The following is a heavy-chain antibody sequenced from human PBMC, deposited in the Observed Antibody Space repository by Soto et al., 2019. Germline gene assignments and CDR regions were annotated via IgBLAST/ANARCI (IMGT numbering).Heavy chain of an antibody. V-gene: IGHV3-33*03. Sequence: QAQLVESGGGVVQPGTSLRLSCAVSGLRFSDYVMHWVRQAPGQGLEWVAIIWYDPNKTYYADSVKGRFTISRDNSKNTLYRQMDSLRVDDTAVYYCPTDGPGCGRHFGEYWGQGTLVTVSS. CDR3: PTDGPGCGRHFGEY. J-gene: IGHJ4*02. D-gene: IGHD3-10*01. CDR1: GLRFSDYV. CDR2: IWYDPNKT.